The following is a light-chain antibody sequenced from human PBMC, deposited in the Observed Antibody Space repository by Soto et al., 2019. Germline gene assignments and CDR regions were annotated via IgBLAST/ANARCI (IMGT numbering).Light chain of an antibody. CDR1: QTVSSSF. V-gene: IGKV3-20*01. J-gene: IGKJ2*01. CDR3: QGYGGSLYT. CDR2: AAS. Sequence: EFVLTQSPGTLALSPGERATLSCRASQTVSSSFLAWYQQRPGQAPRLLIYAASYRATGVPDRFSGSGSGTDYTLTIGRLEPEDFAMYYCQGYGGSLYTFGQGTKVEI.